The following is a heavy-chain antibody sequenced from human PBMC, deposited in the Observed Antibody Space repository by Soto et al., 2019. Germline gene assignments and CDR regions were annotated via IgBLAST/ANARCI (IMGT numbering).Heavy chain of an antibody. V-gene: IGHV3-21*01. CDR3: ARDSGYCGSTSCHSSFDS. J-gene: IGHJ4*02. CDR1: GFIFSTYT. CDR2: ISRSSSYI. Sequence: EVQLVESGGGLVKPGGSLRLSCAASGFIFSTYTMNWVRQAPGKGLEWVSSISRSSSYIYYADSVQGRFTMSRYNAENLLYLEMNSLRVEDTAVYYCARDSGYCGSTSCHSSFDSWGQGNLVIVSS. D-gene: IGHD2-2*01.